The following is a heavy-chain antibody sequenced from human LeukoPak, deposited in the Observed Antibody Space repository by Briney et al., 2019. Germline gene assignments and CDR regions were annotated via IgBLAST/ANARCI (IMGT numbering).Heavy chain of an antibody. Sequence: PGGSLRLSCAASGFTFSSYNMNWVRQAPGKRLEWVSYISGGSTVIDYPDSVKGRFTISRDNAKNSLYLQMNSLRGEDTAVYYCARTRGYNYGYSDDWGQGTLVTVSS. D-gene: IGHD5-18*01. CDR1: GFTFSSYN. CDR2: ISGGSTVI. V-gene: IGHV3-48*01. CDR3: ARTRGYNYGYSDD. J-gene: IGHJ4*02.